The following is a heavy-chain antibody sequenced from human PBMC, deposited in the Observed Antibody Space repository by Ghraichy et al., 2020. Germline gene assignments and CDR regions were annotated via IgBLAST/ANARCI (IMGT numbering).Heavy chain of an antibody. D-gene: IGHD3-3*01. CDR3: ARGYYGDFDY. Sequence: GSLRLSCVVSGVTFSSYWMYWVRQAQGKGLVWVSRINTDGSDTIYADSVKGRFTIFRDNAKDTLYLQMKNLSADDTAVYYCARGYYGDFDYWGQGTLVTVSS. V-gene: IGHV3-74*01. J-gene: IGHJ4*02. CDR1: GVTFSSYW. CDR2: INTDGSDT.